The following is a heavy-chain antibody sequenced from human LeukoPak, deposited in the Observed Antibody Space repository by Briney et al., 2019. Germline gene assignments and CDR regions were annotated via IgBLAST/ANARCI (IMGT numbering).Heavy chain of an antibody. Sequence: PGRSLRLSCAASGFTFDDYAMHWVRQAPGKGLEWVSGISWNSGSIGYADSVKGRFTISRDNAKNSLYLQMNSLRAEDTALYYCAKGYYDFWSGSPIGYFDYWGQGTLVTVSS. CDR2: ISWNSGSI. CDR1: GFTFDDYA. CDR3: AKGYYDFWSGSPIGYFDY. J-gene: IGHJ4*02. V-gene: IGHV3-9*01. D-gene: IGHD3-3*01.